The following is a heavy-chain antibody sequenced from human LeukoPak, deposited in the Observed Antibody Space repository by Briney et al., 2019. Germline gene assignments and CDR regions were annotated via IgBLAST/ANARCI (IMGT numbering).Heavy chain of an antibody. V-gene: IGHV3-21*01. J-gene: IGHJ4*02. D-gene: IGHD6-13*01. Sequence: GGSLRLSCAASGFTFNNYGMNWVRQAPGKGLEWVSSISSSSTYIYYADSVKGRFTISRDNAKNSLYLQMNSLRAEDTAMYYCARGQPGVAAAGNLDYWGQGTLVTVSS. CDR1: GFTFNNYG. CDR2: ISSSSTYI. CDR3: ARGQPGVAAAGNLDY.